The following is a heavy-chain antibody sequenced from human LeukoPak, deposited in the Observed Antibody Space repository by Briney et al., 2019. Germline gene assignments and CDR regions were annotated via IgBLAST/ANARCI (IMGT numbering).Heavy chain of an antibody. D-gene: IGHD3-3*01. CDR3: ATDYDFWSGYPQTNFDY. Sequence: GGSLRLSCAASGFTISSYGMHWVRQAPGKGLEWVAVISYDGSNKYYADSVKGRFTISRDNSKNTLYLQMNSLRAEDTAVYYCATDYDFWSGYPQTNFDYWGQGTLVTVSS. V-gene: IGHV3-30*03. CDR2: ISYDGSNK. CDR1: GFTISSYG. J-gene: IGHJ4*02.